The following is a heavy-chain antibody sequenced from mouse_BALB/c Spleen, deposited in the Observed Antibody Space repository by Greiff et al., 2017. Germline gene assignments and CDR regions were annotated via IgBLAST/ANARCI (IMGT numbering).Heavy chain of an antibody. V-gene: IGHV3-8*02. J-gene: IGHJ2*01. CDR2: ISYSGST. CDR3: ARYEAYFDY. CDR1: GDSITSGY. Sequence: VKVVESGPSLVKPSQTLSLTCSVTGDSITSGYWNWIRKFPGNTLEYMGYISYSGSTYYNPSLKSRISITRDTSKNQYYLQLNSVTTDDTATYYCARYEAYFDYWGQGTTLTVAA.